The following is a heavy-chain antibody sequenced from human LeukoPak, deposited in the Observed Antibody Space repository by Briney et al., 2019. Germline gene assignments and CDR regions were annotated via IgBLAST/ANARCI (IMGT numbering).Heavy chain of an antibody. V-gene: IGHV3-13*01. D-gene: IGHD3-22*01. Sequence: GGSLRLSCAASGFTFSSYDMHWVRQATGKGLEWVSAIGTAGDTYYPGSVKGRFTISRENAKNSLYLQMNSLRAEDTAVYYCAKAEWGSSGYTHWEYWGLGTLVTVSS. CDR3: AKAEWGSSGYTHWEY. J-gene: IGHJ4*02. CDR2: IGTAGDT. CDR1: GFTFSSYD.